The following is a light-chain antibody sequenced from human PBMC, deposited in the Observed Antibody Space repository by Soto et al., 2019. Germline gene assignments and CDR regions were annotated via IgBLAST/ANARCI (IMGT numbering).Light chain of an antibody. Sequence: DIQMTQSPSSLSASVGDRVTITCRASQDGRKDLAWYQQKPGNAPKRLIYAASTLQSGVPSRFIGGGSGTEFTLTISSLQPEDFATYYCLQHNTYPRAFGQGTRVDI. CDR2: AAS. CDR3: LQHNTYPRA. J-gene: IGKJ1*01. V-gene: IGKV1-17*01. CDR1: QDGRKD.